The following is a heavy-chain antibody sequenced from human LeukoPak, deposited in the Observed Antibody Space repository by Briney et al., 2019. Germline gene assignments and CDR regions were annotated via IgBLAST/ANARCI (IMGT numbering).Heavy chain of an antibody. CDR3: ARGKQPHWFDP. Sequence: PSETLSLTCIVSGDSVTNHYWSLIRQPPGKGLEWIGYIYYSGSINYNPSLKSRVTISVDTSRNQFSLKLSSVTAADTAVYYCARGKQPHWFDPWGQGTLVTVSS. D-gene: IGHD5-18*01. CDR2: IYYSGSI. J-gene: IGHJ5*02. V-gene: IGHV4-59*02. CDR1: GDSVTNHY.